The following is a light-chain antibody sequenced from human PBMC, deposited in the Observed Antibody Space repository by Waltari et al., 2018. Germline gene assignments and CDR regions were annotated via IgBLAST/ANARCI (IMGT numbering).Light chain of an antibody. CDR2: KAS. J-gene: IGKJ1*01. CDR3: QQYKGYSRT. Sequence: DIQMTQSPSTLSASVGDRVTITCRASQSIVGWLAWYQQKPGQAPNLMIYKASNLESGVPSRFSGSGSGTECTLTISSLQHDDFATYYCQQYKGYSRTFGQGTKVQI. V-gene: IGKV1-5*03. CDR1: QSIVGW.